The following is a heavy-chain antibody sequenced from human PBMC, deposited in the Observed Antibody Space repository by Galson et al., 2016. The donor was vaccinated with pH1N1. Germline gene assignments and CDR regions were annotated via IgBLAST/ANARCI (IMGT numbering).Heavy chain of an antibody. Sequence: SLRLSCAASGFTLSSYWMSWVRQAPGKGLEWVANMNQDGNKKYYVDSVKGRFIISRDYSKKSLYLQMNSLRAEDTAMYYCVRAVGRAEAHWGQGTLVTVSS. CDR2: MNQDGNKK. CDR1: GFTLSSYW. V-gene: IGHV3-7*01. CDR3: VRAVGRAEAH. J-gene: IGHJ4*02. D-gene: IGHD1-26*01.